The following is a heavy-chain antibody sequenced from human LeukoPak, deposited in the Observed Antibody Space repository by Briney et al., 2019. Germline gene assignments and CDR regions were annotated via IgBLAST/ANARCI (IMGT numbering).Heavy chain of an antibody. CDR3: ARVVRGYGDYERPAY. CDR2: VYYSGRT. CDR1: NASINTANYF. Sequence: PSETLSLTCTVSNASINTANYFWAWIRQHPGRGLEWIGYVYYSGRTSYNPSLSGRVSMSMDTSKNQFFLDLKSVTAADTAVYYCARVVRGYGDYERPAYWGQGTLATVSS. J-gene: IGHJ4*02. D-gene: IGHD5-12*01. V-gene: IGHV4-31*03.